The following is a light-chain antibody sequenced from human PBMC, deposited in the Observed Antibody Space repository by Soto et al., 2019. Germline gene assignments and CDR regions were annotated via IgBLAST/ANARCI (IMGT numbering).Light chain of an antibody. Sequence: QSVLTQSSSASASLGSSVKLTCTLSRGHSSYIIAWHQQQPGKAPRYLMKLEGSGSYNKGSGVPDRFSGSSSGAVRYLTISNLQSDDEADYYCETWDTNTRVFGGRTKLTVL. J-gene: IGLJ3*02. CDR1: RGHSSYI. CDR3: ETWDTNTRV. CDR2: LEGSGSY. V-gene: IGLV4-60*03.